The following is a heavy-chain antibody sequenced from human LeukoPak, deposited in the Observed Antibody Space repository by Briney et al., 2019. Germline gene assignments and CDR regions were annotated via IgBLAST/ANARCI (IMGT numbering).Heavy chain of an antibody. CDR3: ARDSHQYYMDV. Sequence: PGGSLTLSCAASGFTFSSYWMHWVRQAPGKGLVWVSRINSDGSSTNYADSAKGRFTISRDNAKNTLYLQMNSLRAEDTAVYYCARDSHQYYMDVWGKGTTVTVSS. CDR2: INSDGSST. CDR1: GFTFSSYW. V-gene: IGHV3-74*01. J-gene: IGHJ6*03.